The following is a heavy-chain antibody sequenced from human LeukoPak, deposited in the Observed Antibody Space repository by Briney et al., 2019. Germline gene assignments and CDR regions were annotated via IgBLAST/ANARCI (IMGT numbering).Heavy chain of an antibody. CDR2: ISGSGGST. D-gene: IGHD2-2*01. CDR1: GFTFSSYA. J-gene: IGHJ6*03. Sequence: GGSLRLSCAASGFTFSSYAMSWVRQAPGKGLEWVSAISGSGGSTYYADSVKGRFTISRDNSKNTLYLQMNSLRAEDTAVYYCARVKRPANSYYYYYMDVWGKGTTVTVSS. V-gene: IGHV3-23*01. CDR3: ARVKRPANSYYYYYMDV.